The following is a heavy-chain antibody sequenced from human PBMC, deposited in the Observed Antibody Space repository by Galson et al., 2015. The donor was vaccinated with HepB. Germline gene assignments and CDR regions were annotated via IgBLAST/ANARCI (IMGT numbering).Heavy chain of an antibody. CDR2: INPSGGST. V-gene: IGHV1-46*03. Sequence: SVKVSCKASGYTFTSYYMHWVRQAPGQGLEWMGIINPSGGSTSYAQKFQGRVTMTRDTSTSTVYMELSSLRSEDTAVYYCAKSIRRDEDWFDPWGQGTLVTVSS. CDR3: AKSIRRDEDWFDP. CDR1: GYTFTSYY. J-gene: IGHJ5*02. D-gene: IGHD3-9*01.